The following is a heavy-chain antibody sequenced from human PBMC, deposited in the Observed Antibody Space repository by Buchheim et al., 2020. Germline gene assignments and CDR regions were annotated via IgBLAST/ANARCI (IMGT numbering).Heavy chain of an antibody. V-gene: IGHV3-74*01. D-gene: IGHD1-1*01. CDR3: ARGGPVQLEHSIYYYMDV. J-gene: IGHJ6*03. CDR1: GFTFSSYW. Sequence: EVQLVESGGGLVQPGGSLRLSCAASGFTFSSYWMHWVRQAPGKGLVWVSRINSDGSSASYADSAKGRFTISRDNANNTLYPQMNSLRAEDTAVYYCARGGPVQLEHSIYYYMDVWGKGTT. CDR2: INSDGSSA.